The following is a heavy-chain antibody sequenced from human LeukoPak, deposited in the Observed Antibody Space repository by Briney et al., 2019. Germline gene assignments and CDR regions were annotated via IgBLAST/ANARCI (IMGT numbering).Heavy chain of an antibody. D-gene: IGHD1-26*01. Sequence: ASVKVSCKASGYTFPRYGISWVRQAPGQGLEWMAWISAYNGNTDYAQKLKGRVTMTTDTSTSTAYMELRSLRSDDTAVYYCARARYLTGSRDDAFDIWGQGTVVTVSS. CDR2: ISAYNGNT. CDR3: ARARYLTGSRDDAFDI. V-gene: IGHV1-18*01. J-gene: IGHJ3*02. CDR1: GYTFPRYG.